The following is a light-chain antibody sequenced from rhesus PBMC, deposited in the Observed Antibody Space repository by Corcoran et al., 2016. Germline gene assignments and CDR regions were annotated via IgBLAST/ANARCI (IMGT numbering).Light chain of an antibody. V-gene: IGKV1-32*01. Sequence: DIQMTQSPSSLSASVGDRVTITCRASQGISRFLNWYHQKPGKAPKLLIYYENRLESGVPSRFSGSGSRTEFTLTISSLQPEYFATDYCQQYNSLPLTFGGGTEVESK. CDR3: QQYNSLPLT. CDR1: QGISRF. J-gene: IGKJ4*01. CDR2: YEN.